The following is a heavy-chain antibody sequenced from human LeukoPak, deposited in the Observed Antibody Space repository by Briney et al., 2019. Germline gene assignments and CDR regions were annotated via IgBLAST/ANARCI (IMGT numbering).Heavy chain of an antibody. CDR1: GGSISNHY. J-gene: IGHJ4*02. D-gene: IGHD3-10*01. Sequence: SETLSLTCTVSGGSISNHYWSWIRQPPGKGLEWIGYIYYTGSTKYNPSLKSRVTISVDTSKNQFSLKMRSVTAADTAVYYCARHSPDYGSGTYFDYWGQGTLVTVSS. CDR3: ARHSPDYGSGTYFDY. CDR2: IYYTGST. V-gene: IGHV4-59*08.